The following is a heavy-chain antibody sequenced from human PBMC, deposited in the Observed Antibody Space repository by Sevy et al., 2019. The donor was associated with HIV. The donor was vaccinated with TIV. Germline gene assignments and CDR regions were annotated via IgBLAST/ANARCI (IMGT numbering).Heavy chain of an antibody. CDR2: LSFDGGEK. V-gene: IGHV3-23*01. CDR1: GFTFSRYS. D-gene: IGHD2-8*01. CDR3: AREGCTKPHDY. J-gene: IGHJ4*02. Sequence: GGSLRLSCAASGFTFSRYSMSWVRQPPGKGREWVSTLSFDGGEKNYADSVKGRFTISRDNSKSSVYLQMNNLRPEDTAVYYCAREGCTKPHDYWGQGTLVTVSS.